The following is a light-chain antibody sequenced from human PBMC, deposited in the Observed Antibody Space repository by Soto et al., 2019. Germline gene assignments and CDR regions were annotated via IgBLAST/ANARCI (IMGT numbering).Light chain of an antibody. CDR2: GAS. Sequence: IVLTQYQATKYLSPGEIATLSCRASQSVGINVAWYQQKPGQAPRLLIYGASTRATGSPDRFSASGSATEFTLTISSLQSEDFAVYYCQQSNDLPRTFAHVTKVDIK. J-gene: IGKJ1*01. V-gene: IGKV3-15*01. CDR1: QSVGIN. CDR3: QQSNDLPRT.